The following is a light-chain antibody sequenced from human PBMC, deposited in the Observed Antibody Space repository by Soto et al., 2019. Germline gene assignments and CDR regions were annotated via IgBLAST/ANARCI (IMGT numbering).Light chain of an antibody. CDR1: QSVSSN. Sequence: EIVLTQSPGTLSLSPGERATLSFRASQSVSSNLAWYQQKPGQAPRLLIYGESTRATGIPARFSGSGSGTEFTLTISSLQSEDFEAYYCQQYNNWPRTCGHGTKGDIK. CDR3: QQYNNWPRT. CDR2: GES. J-gene: IGKJ1*01. V-gene: IGKV3-15*01.